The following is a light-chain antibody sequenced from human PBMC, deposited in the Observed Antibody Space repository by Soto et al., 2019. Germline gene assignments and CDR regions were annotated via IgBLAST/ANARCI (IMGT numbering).Light chain of an antibody. CDR3: QQYGSSST. CDR2: GAS. J-gene: IGKJ5*01. V-gene: IGKV3-20*01. Sequence: ELVLTQSPGTLSLSPGERAKLSCRASQSVSSSYLAWYQQKPGQAPRLLIYGASSRPTGIPDRFSGSGSGRDFTLTISRLEPEDFAVYYCQQYGSSSTFGQGTRLEI. CDR1: QSVSSSY.